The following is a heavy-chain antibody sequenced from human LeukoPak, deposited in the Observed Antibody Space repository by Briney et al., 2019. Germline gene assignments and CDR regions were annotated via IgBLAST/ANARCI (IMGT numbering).Heavy chain of an antibody. V-gene: IGHV3-7*03. Sequence: PGGSLKLSCEASGFTFSDYWMTWVRQVPGQGLEWMASINRGGNEAHYVHTVKGRFTISRDNAKNTPYMQLDSLRSEDTAVYYCARVGAWELQRVFDYWGQGTMVSDCS. J-gene: IGHJ4*02. CDR1: GFTFSDYW. D-gene: IGHD1-26*01. CDR3: ARVGAWELQRVFDY. CDR2: INRGGNEA.